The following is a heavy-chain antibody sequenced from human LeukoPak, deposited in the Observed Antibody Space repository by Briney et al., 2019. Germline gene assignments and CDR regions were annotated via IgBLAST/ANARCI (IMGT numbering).Heavy chain of an antibody. CDR1: GYTFTSYD. Sequence: ASVKVSCKASGYTFTSYDINWVRQATGQGLEWMGWMNPNSGNTGYAQKFQGRVTMTRNTSISTAYMELSSLRSEDTAVYHCATTFIVGAVGDYWGQGTLVTVSS. J-gene: IGHJ4*02. CDR3: ATTFIVGAVGDY. V-gene: IGHV1-8*01. D-gene: IGHD1-26*01. CDR2: MNPNSGNT.